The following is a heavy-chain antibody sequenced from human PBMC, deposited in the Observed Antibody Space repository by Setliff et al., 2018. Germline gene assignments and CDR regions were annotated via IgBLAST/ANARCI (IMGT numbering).Heavy chain of an antibody. D-gene: IGHD2-15*01. V-gene: IGHV3-48*03. CDR3: ARGDLVTRPTNNDAFDI. J-gene: IGHJ3*02. Sequence: PGGSLRLSCAASGFTFSSYEMNWVRQAPGKGLEWVSYISTSGGTIYYADSVKGRFTISRDNAKNSLFLQMISPRAEDTAVYYCARGDLVTRPTNNDAFDIWGQGTMVTVSS. CDR1: GFTFSSYE. CDR2: ISTSGGTI.